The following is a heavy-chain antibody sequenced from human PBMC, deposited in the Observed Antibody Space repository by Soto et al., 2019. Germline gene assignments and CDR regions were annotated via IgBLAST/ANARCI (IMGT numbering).Heavy chain of an antibody. CDR1: GDSITGENW. CDR2: INYGGTT. V-gene: IGHV4-39*01. D-gene: IGHD1-26*01. Sequence: QLQLQESGPGLVKPSETLSLTCAVSGDSITGENWWTCVRQPPGKGLEWIGSINYGGTTYYNPSLKTRVTMSVDTSNNQFFLKLRSVTAADTAVFYCARQRGLGKWYFDYWGQGTLVTVSS. CDR3: ARQRGLGKWYFDY. J-gene: IGHJ4*02.